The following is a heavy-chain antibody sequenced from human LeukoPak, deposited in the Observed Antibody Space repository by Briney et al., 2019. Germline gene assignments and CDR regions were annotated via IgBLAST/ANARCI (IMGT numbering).Heavy chain of an antibody. J-gene: IGHJ4*02. Sequence: GGSLRLSCAASGFTFSTYAMSWVRQAPGKGLEWVSCISAISSTYYLDSVKGRFAISRDNSKNMVSLQMNSLRAEDTAVYFCAKEPYYDCTGSFDYWGQGTLVTVSP. CDR1: GFTFSTYA. D-gene: IGHD3-22*01. V-gene: IGHV3-23*01. CDR2: ISAISST. CDR3: AKEPYYDCTGSFDY.